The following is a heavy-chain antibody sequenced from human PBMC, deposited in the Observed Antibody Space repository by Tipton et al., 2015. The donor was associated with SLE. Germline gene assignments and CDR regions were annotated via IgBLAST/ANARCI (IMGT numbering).Heavy chain of an antibody. Sequence: TLSLTCTVSGGSIRSSRHFWGWIRQPPGKGLEWIGVLYYSGNTYYNPSLKSPVTISVDTSKDQFSLRLTSVTAADTAMYYCVRMLGAEYFHHWGQGTLVTVSS. CDR1: GGSIRSSRHF. J-gene: IGHJ1*01. V-gene: IGHV4-39*07. CDR2: LYYSGNT. D-gene: IGHD1-26*01. CDR3: VRMLGAEYFHH.